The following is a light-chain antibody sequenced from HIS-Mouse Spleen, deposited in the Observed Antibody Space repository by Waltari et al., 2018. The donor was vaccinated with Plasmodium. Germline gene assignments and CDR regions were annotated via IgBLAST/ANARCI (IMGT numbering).Light chain of an antibody. Sequence: QSVLTQPPSVSGAPGPRVTISCTGSSHNIGAGYDVPWYQQLPGTAPKLLIYGNSNRPSGVPDRFSGSKSGTSASLAITGLQAEDEADYYCQSYDSSLSGSVFGGGTKLTVL. CDR3: QSYDSSLSGSV. CDR2: GNS. J-gene: IGLJ2*01. CDR1: SHNIGAGYD. V-gene: IGLV1-40*01.